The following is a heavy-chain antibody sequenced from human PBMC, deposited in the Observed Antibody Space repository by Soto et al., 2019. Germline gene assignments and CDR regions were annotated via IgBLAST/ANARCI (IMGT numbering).Heavy chain of an antibody. CDR2: ISGSGGST. CDR3: AKEGIVVVPAAISSYYYGMDV. J-gene: IGHJ6*02. CDR1: GFTFSDYV. Sequence: GGSLRLSCEASGFTFSDYVMNWVRQGPGKGLEWVSTISGSGGSTYYADSVKGRFTISRDNSKNTLYLQMNSLRAEDTAVYYCAKEGIVVVPAAISSYYYGMDVWGQGTTVTVSS. V-gene: IGHV3-23*01. D-gene: IGHD2-2*01.